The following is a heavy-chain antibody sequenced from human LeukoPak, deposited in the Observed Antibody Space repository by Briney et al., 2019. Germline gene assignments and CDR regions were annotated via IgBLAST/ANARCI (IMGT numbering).Heavy chain of an antibody. D-gene: IGHD3-22*01. Sequence: PGGSLRLSCAASGFTFSSYGMHWVRQAPGKGLEWVAVISYDGSNKYYADSVKGRFTISRDNSKNTLYLQMNSLRAEDTAVYYCARGPLSLYYYDSSGYFLSPNYFDYWGQGTLVTVSS. V-gene: IGHV3-30*03. CDR2: ISYDGSNK. J-gene: IGHJ4*02. CDR3: ARGPLSLYYYDSSGYFLSPNYFDY. CDR1: GFTFSSYG.